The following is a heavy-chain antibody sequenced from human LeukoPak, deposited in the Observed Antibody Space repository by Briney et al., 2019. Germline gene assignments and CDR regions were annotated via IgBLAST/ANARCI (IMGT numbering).Heavy chain of an antibody. V-gene: IGHV3-23*01. CDR2: ISGSGGST. D-gene: IGHD6-13*01. CDR3: AKDIAAAGGYYFDY. Sequence: GGSLRLSCAASGFTFSSYAMSWVRQAPGKGLEWVSAISGSGGSTYYADSVKGRFTISRDNSKNTLYLQMNSLRAEDTAVYYRAKDIAAAGGYYFDYWGQGTLVTVSS. J-gene: IGHJ4*02. CDR1: GFTFSSYA.